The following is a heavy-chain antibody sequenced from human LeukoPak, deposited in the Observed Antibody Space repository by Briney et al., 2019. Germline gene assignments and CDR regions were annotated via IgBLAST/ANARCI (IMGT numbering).Heavy chain of an antibody. CDR2: IYYSGST. V-gene: IGHV4-59*01. Sequence: SETLSLTCTVSGGSISSYYWSWIRQPPEKGLEWIGYIYYSGSTNYNPSLKSRVTISVDTSKNQFSLKLSSVTAADTAVYYCARVWEYCSSTSCYAAGDAFDIWGQGTMVTVSS. D-gene: IGHD2-2*01. J-gene: IGHJ3*02. CDR1: GGSISSYY. CDR3: ARVWEYCSSTSCYAAGDAFDI.